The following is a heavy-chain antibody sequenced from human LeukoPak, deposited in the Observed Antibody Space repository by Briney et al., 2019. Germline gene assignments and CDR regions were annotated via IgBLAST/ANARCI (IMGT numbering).Heavy chain of an antibody. J-gene: IGHJ4*02. CDR2: IHHSGST. CDR3: ARRYDGSGYYYEGEKYFDF. Sequence: SETLSLTCTVSGGSISSGGYYWSWIRQHPGKGLEWIGYIHHSGSTNYNPSLKSRVTISVDTSKNQFSLKLSSVTAADTAVYFCARRYDGSGYYYEGEKYFDFWGQGTLVTVSS. D-gene: IGHD3-22*01. V-gene: IGHV4-61*08. CDR1: GGSISSGGYY.